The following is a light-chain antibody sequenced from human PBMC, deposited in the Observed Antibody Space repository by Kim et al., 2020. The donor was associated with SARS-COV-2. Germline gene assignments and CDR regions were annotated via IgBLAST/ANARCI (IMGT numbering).Light chain of an antibody. CDR2: AAS. Sequence: DIQMTQSPSSLSASVGDRVTITCRASQSLSTSLNWYKQTPGKAPKLLIYAASTLQSGVPSRFSGSGSGTDFTLTISSLQPEDFATYFCQRSYTTPLTFGGGTKVEIK. J-gene: IGKJ4*01. CDR3: QRSYTTPLT. CDR1: QSLSTS. V-gene: IGKV1-39*01.